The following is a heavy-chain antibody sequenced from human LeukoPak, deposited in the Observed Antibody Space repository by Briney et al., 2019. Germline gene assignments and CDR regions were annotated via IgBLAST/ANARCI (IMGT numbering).Heavy chain of an antibody. CDR3: VRDGGTDWYDP. V-gene: IGHV3-7*01. CDR1: GFTISDYW. D-gene: IGHD3-16*01. Sequence: GGSLRLSCAASGFTISDYWMTWVRQAPGKGLEWVANIKQDGCEKTYVDSVKGRFTISRDNAKNSIFLQMNSLRVEDMAMYYCVRDGGTDWYDPWGQGTLVSVSS. J-gene: IGHJ5*02. CDR2: IKQDGCEK.